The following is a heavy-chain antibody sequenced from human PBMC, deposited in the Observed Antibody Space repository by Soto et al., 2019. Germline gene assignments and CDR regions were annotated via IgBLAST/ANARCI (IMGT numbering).Heavy chain of an antibody. CDR3: TRDASRDSSARGWFDP. CDR1: GFTFRSFT. J-gene: IGHJ5*02. V-gene: IGHV3-21*01. D-gene: IGHD6-13*01. CDR2: ISSNSAYI. Sequence: GGSLRLSCAASGFTFRSFTMNWVREAPGKGLEWVSTISSNSAYIYYTDALRGRFTISRGNAKNSLHLQMNSLRAEDTAVYYCTRDASRDSSARGWFDPWGPGTLVTVSS.